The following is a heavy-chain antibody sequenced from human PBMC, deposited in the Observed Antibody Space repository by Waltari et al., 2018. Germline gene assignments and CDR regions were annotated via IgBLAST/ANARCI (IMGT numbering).Heavy chain of an antibody. D-gene: IGHD4-17*01. J-gene: IGHJ4*02. CDR3: ARGGSGDFIN. CDR1: GGSISRYY. Sequence: QVQLQESGPGLVKPSETLSLTCTVSGGSISRYYWSWIRQPPGKGLEWIGYIYYSGSTNYNPSLKSRVTISVDTSKNQFSLKLSSVTAADTAVYYCARGGSGDFINWGQGTLVTVSS. V-gene: IGHV4-59*01. CDR2: IYYSGST.